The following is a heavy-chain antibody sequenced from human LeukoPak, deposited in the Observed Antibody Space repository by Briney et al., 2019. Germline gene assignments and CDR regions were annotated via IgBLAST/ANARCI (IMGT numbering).Heavy chain of an antibody. J-gene: IGHJ4*02. CDR3: ARAAGGWLLPHFDY. CDR2: ISYDGNFE. CDR1: GFTFSTYA. Sequence: GGSLRLSCAASGFTFSTYALHWVRQAPGKGLEWVAVISYDGNFEFYADSVKGRFTISRDNSKSTLYLQMSSLRAEDTAVYYCARAAGGWLLPHFDYWGQGTLVTVSS. V-gene: IGHV3-30-3*01. D-gene: IGHD3-22*01.